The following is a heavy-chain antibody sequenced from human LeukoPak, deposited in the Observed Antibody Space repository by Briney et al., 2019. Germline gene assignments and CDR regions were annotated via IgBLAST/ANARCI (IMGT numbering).Heavy chain of an antibody. D-gene: IGHD5-18*01. V-gene: IGHV4-39*01. CDR3: VSPRGFSYGYFDY. CDR2: IYYSKNT. J-gene: IGHJ4*02. Sequence: SGTLSLTCTVSGGSISSSSAYWGWIRQPPGKGLEWIGSIYYSKNTYYNPSLKSRVTISADTSKNQFSLTLDTVSATDTALYYCVSPRGFSYGYFDYWGQGTLVTVSS. CDR1: GGSISSSSAY.